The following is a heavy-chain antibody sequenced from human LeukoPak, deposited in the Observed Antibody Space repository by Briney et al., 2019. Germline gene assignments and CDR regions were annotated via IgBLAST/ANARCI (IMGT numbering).Heavy chain of an antibody. J-gene: IGHJ4*02. D-gene: IGHD3-10*01. CDR3: AKDRYYYGSGSYSTFDY. Sequence: GGSLRLPCAASGFTFSSYAMSWVRQAPGKGLEWVSAISGSGGSTYYADSVKGRFTISRDNSKNTLYLQMNSLRAEDTAVYYCAKDRYYYGSGSYSTFDYWGQGTLVTVSS. CDR2: ISGSGGST. V-gene: IGHV3-23*01. CDR1: GFTFSSYA.